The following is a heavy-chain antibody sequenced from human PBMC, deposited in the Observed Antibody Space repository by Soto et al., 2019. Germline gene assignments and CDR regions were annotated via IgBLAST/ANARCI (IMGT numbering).Heavy chain of an antibody. J-gene: IGHJ6*02. CDR1: GFNFNNYN. CDR3: ARDNRDCSSFNCYNPGRVFGLDV. CDR2: ISFDGTTD. V-gene: IGHV3-30-3*01. D-gene: IGHD2-2*02. Sequence: VQLVESGGGVVQPGRSLRLSCVASGFNFNNYNLHWVRQAPGNSLESVAVISFDGTTDYYADSVKGRFTVSRDNFKNILSLQMDSLRPEDTAVYYCARDNRDCSSFNCYNPGRVFGLDVWGQGTTVTVSS.